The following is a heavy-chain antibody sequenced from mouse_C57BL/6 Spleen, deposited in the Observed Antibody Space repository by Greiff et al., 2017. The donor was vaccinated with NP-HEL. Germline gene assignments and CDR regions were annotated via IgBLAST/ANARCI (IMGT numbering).Heavy chain of an antibody. CDR3: ATGTGGDFDY. CDR1: GYTFTSYW. D-gene: IGHD3-3*01. CDR2: IYPSDSET. V-gene: IGHV1-61*01. Sequence: QVQLQQSGAELVRPGSSVKLSCKASGYTFTSYWMDWVKQRPGQGLEWIGNIYPSDSETHYNQKFKDKATLTVDKSSSTAYMQLSSLTSEDSAVYYCATGTGGDFDYWGQGTTLTVSS. J-gene: IGHJ2*01.